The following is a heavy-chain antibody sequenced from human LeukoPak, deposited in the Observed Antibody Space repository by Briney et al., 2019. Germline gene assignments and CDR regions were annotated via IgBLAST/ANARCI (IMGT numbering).Heavy chain of an antibody. V-gene: IGHV3-48*03. CDR3: ARTSGSRGSGSYYRSWFDP. Sequence: GGSLRLSCAASGFTFSSHEMNWVRQAPGKGLEWVSYISSSGSTIYYADSVKGRFTISRDNAKNSLYLQMNSLRAEDTAVYYCARTSGSRGSGSYYRSWFDPWGQGTLVTVSS. CDR2: ISSSGSTI. D-gene: IGHD3-10*01. CDR1: GFTFSSHE. J-gene: IGHJ5*02.